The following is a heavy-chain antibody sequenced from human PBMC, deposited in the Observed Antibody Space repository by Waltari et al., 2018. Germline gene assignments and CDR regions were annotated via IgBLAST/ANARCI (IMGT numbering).Heavy chain of an antibody. D-gene: IGHD2-15*01. V-gene: IGHV4-39*07. CDR2: IYYSGST. Sequence: QLQLQESGPGLVTPSETLSLTCTVSGGSISSSSYYWGWIRQPPGKGLEWIGSIYYSGSTYYNPSLKSRVTISVDTSKNQCSLKLSSVTAADTAVYYCARDLNYCSGGSCYLGYYYYGMDVWGQGTTVTVSS. J-gene: IGHJ6*02. CDR3: ARDLNYCSGGSCYLGYYYYGMDV. CDR1: GGSISSSSYY.